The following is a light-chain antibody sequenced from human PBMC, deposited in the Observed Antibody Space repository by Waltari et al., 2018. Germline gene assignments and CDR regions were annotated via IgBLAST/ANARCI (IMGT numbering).Light chain of an antibody. J-gene: IGKJ5*01. CDR1: QSVSDY. Sequence: VLTQTPATLSFSPEERATLSCRARQSVSDYLAWYQQRHGQAPRLLIYDASNRAAGIPARFSGSGSGTDFTLTISSLEPEDFAVYYCQQRSNWPPFTFGQGTRLEIK. V-gene: IGKV3-11*01. CDR2: DAS. CDR3: QQRSNWPPFT.